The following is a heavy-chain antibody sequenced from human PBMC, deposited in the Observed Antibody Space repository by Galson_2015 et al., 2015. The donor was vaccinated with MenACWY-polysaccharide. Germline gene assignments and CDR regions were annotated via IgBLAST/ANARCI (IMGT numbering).Heavy chain of an antibody. V-gene: IGHV3-23*01. Sequence: SLRLSCAASGFTFSSYAMSWVRQAPGKGLEWISTSTRGSGVTTYYADPVKGRFTISRDNSKNTLYLQMSSLRAVDTAVYHCAKDKGYTFGYEGYFDCWGQGTLVTVSS. CDR3: AKDKGYTFGYEGYFDC. D-gene: IGHD5-18*01. CDR1: GFTFSSYA. J-gene: IGHJ4*02. CDR2: STRGSGVTT.